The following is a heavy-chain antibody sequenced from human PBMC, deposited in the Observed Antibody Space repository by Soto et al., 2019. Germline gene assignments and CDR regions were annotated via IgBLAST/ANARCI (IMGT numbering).Heavy chain of an antibody. CDR2: IIPILGTA. D-gene: IGHD6-19*01. CDR3: AREAYGYSSG. V-gene: IGHV1-69*13. CDR1: GGTFCSYA. J-gene: IGHJ4*02. Sequence: GASVKVSCKASGGTFCSYAIRWVRQAPGYGLEWMGGIIPILGTANYAQKFQGRVTITADESTSTAYMELSSLRSEDTAVYYCAREAYGYSSGWGQGTLVTVSS.